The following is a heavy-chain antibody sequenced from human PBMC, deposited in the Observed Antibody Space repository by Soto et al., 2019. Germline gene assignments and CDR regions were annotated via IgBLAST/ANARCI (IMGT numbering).Heavy chain of an antibody. CDR2: IIPIFGTA. Sequence: SVKVSCKASGGTFSSYAISWVRQAPGQGLEWMGGIIPIFGTANYAQKFQGRVTITADKSTSTAYMELSSLRSEDTAVYYCARDEYSSSPIYYYGMDVWGQGTTVTVSS. J-gene: IGHJ6*02. D-gene: IGHD6-6*01. CDR3: ARDEYSSSPIYYYGMDV. V-gene: IGHV1-69*06. CDR1: GGTFSSYA.